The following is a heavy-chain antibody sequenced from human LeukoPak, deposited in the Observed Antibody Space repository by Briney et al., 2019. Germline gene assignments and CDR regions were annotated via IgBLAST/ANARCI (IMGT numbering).Heavy chain of an antibody. V-gene: IGHV4-31*03. D-gene: IGHD3-16*01. Sequence: PSETLSLTCTVPGGSISSGGYYWSWIRRHPGKGLEWIGYIYYSGSTYYNPSLKSRVTILVDTSKNQFSLKLSSVTAADTAVYYCARAGGFFSPFGYWGQGTLVTVSS. CDR3: ARAGGFFSPFGY. CDR2: IYYSGST. CDR1: GGSISSGGYY. J-gene: IGHJ4*02.